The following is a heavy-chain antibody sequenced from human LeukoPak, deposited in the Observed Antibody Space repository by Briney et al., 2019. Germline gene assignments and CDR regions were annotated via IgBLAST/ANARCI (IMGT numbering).Heavy chain of an antibody. CDR1: GFTFSSYA. CDR3: ARDLRSSGWYYFDY. CDR2: ISYDGSNK. J-gene: IGHJ4*02. D-gene: IGHD6-19*01. Sequence: GGSLRLSCAASGFTFSSYAMHWVRQAPGKGLEWVAVISYDGSNKYYADSVKGRFTISRDNAKNSLYLQMNSLRAEDTAVYYCARDLRSSGWYYFDYWGQGTLVTVSS. V-gene: IGHV3-30*04.